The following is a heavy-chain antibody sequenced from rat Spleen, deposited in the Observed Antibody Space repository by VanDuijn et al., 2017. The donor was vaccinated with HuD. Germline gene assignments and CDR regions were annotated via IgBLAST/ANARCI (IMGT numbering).Heavy chain of an antibody. CDR2: ISTGGGST. J-gene: IGHJ2*01. V-gene: IGHV5-25*01. Sequence: EVQLVESGGVLVQPGRSMKLSCAASGFTFSDYYMAWVRQAPTKGLEWVAYISTGGGSTYYRDAVKGRFTISRDNAKSTLYLQMDSLRSEDTATYYCARHSEDTYYGYTYGRGYYFDYWGQGVMVTVSS. CDR3: ARHSEDTYYGYTYGRGYYFDY. D-gene: IGHD1-9*01. CDR1: GFTFSDYY.